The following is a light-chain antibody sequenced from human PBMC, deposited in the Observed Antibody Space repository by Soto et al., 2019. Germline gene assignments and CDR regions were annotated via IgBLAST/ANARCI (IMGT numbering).Light chain of an antibody. Sequence: ENVLTQSPATLSLSPGDRATLSCRASQSVRSYLAWYQQKPGQAPRLLISDASNRATGVPARFSGSGSGTDFTLNISSLEPEDFAVYYCQQRSSGWTFGPGTKVEI. CDR3: QQRSSGWT. J-gene: IGKJ1*01. CDR1: QSVRSY. V-gene: IGKV3-11*01. CDR2: DAS.